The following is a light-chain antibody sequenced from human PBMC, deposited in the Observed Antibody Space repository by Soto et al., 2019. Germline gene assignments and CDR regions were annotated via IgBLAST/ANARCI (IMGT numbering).Light chain of an antibody. Sequence: IQLTQSPSSLSASVGDRVTITCRASQGISSYLACYHQKPGKAPKLLIYAASTLQSGVPSRFSGSGSGTDFTLTISSLQPEDFETYYCQQLNSYPPLTFGGGTKVEFK. J-gene: IGKJ4*01. CDR2: AAS. V-gene: IGKV1-9*01. CDR3: QQLNSYPPLT. CDR1: QGISSY.